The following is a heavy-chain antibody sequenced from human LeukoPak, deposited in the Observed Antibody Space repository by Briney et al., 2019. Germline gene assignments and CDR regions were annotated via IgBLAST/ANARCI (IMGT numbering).Heavy chain of an antibody. CDR2: ISGTGDRI. J-gene: IGHJ4*02. V-gene: IGHV3-48*03. CDR3: ARGRFWGSGPGPGVDF. D-gene: IGHD6-19*01. Sequence: GGSLRLSCAASGFTFSDYAMKWVRQAPGRGLEWVSHISGTGDRIYYADSVKGRFTASRDNAKNSLHLQMNSLTAEDTAIYFCARGRFWGSGPGPGVDFWGQGTLVTVSS. CDR1: GFTFSDYA.